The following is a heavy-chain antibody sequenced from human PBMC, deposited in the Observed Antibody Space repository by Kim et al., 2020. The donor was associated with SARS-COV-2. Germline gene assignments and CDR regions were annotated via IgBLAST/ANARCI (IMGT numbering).Heavy chain of an antibody. Sequence: SETLSLTCAVYGGSFSGYYWSWIRQPPGKGLEWIGEINHSGSTNYNPSLKSRVTISVDTSKNQFSLKLSSVTAADTAVYYCARRVNWNHYFDYWGQGTLVTVSS. CDR2: INHSGST. J-gene: IGHJ4*02. CDR3: ARRVNWNHYFDY. CDR1: GGSFSGYY. D-gene: IGHD1-20*01. V-gene: IGHV4-34*01.